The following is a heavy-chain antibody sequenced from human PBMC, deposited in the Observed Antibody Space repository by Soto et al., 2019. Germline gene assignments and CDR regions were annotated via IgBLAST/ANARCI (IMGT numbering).Heavy chain of an antibody. CDR1: GGSISRGGYS. CDR2: IYHSGST. CDR3: ARGMTTVTTIDY. Sequence: SETLSLTCAVSGGSISRGGYSWSWIRQPPGKGLEWIGYIYHSGSTYYNPSLKSRVTISVDRSKNQFSLKLSSVTAADTAVYYCARGMTTVTTIDYWGQGTLVTVSS. J-gene: IGHJ4*02. V-gene: IGHV4-30-2*01. D-gene: IGHD4-4*01.